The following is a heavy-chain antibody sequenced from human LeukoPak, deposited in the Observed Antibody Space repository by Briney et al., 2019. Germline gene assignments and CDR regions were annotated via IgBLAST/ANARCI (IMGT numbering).Heavy chain of an antibody. J-gene: IGHJ6*03. CDR3: ARKEEIGYYYYYMDV. CDR2: ISSSSSTI. Sequence: GGSLRLSCAASGFTFSSYSMNWVRQAPGKGLEWVSYISSSSSTIYYADSVKGRFTISRDNAKNSLYLQMNSLRAEDTAVYYCARKEEIGYYYYYMDVWGKGTTVTVS. V-gene: IGHV3-48*01. CDR1: GFTFSSYS.